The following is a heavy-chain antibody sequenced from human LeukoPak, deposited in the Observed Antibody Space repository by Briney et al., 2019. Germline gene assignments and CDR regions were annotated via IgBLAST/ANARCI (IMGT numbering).Heavy chain of an antibody. J-gene: IGHJ3*02. Sequence: PGGSLRLSCAASGFTFSDYYMSWIRQAPGKGPEWVSYISSSGSTIYYADSVKGRFTISRDNAKNSLYLQMNSLRAEDTAMYYCASRTYYDILTGYYNGYGAFDIWGQGTMVTVSS. D-gene: IGHD3-9*01. CDR3: ASRTYYDILTGYYNGYGAFDI. CDR2: ISSSGSTI. V-gene: IGHV3-11*04. CDR1: GFTFSDYY.